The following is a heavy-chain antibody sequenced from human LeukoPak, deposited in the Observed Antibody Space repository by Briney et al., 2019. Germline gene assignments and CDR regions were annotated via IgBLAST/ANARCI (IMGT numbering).Heavy chain of an antibody. V-gene: IGHV3-30*18. Sequence: GRSLRLSCAASGLTFSSYGMHWVRQAPGKGLEWVAVISFDGSDKYYADSVKGRFTVSRDNSKNTLYLQMNSLRAEDTAVYYCAKGVPGIAAAGTGYFQHWGQGTLVTVSS. D-gene: IGHD6-13*01. CDR2: ISFDGSDK. CDR3: AKGVPGIAAAGTGYFQH. J-gene: IGHJ1*01. CDR1: GLTFSSYG.